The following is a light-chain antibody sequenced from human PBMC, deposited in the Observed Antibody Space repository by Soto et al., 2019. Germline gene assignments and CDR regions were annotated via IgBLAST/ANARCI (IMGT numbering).Light chain of an antibody. Sequence: DIPMTQSPSSLSASVGDRVTITCRASQTIKKFLNWYQQRPGRAPTLLVYDASSLQTGVPSRFSGSGSGTDFTLTISSLLPEDLATYYCQQSYTTPRTFGGGTKVEIK. CDR3: QQSYTTPRT. CDR2: DAS. CDR1: QTIKKF. V-gene: IGKV1-39*01. J-gene: IGKJ4*01.